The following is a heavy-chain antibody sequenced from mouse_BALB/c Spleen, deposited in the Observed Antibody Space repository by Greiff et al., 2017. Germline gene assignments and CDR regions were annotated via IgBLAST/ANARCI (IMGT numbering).Heavy chain of an antibody. CDR3: ARGYYGSSYEAMDY. CDR1: GFTFSSYA. J-gene: IGHJ4*01. CDR2: ISSGGST. D-gene: IGHD1-1*01. V-gene: IGHV5-6-5*01. Sequence: EVKLMESGGGLVKPGGSLKLSCAASGFTFSSYAMSWVRQTPEKRLEWVASISSGGSTYYPDSVKGRFTISRDNARNILYLQMSSLRSEDTAMYYCARGYYGSSYEAMDYWGQGTSVTVSS.